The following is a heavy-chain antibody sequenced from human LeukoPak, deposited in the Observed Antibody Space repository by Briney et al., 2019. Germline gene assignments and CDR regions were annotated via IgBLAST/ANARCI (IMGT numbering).Heavy chain of an antibody. CDR3: ARDPENYDSSGYYYEPDY. J-gene: IGHJ4*02. CDR1: GFTFSSYS. V-gene: IGHV3-21*01. Sequence: PGGSLRLSCAASGFTFSSYSMNWVRQAPGKGLEWVSSISSSSSYMYYADSVKGRFTISRDNAKTSLYLQMNSLRAEDTAVYYCARDPENYDSSGYYYEPDYWGQGTLVTVSS. D-gene: IGHD3-22*01. CDR2: ISSSSSYM.